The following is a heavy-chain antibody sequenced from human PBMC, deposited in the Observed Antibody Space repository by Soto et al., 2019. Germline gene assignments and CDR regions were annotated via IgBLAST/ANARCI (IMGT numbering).Heavy chain of an antibody. J-gene: IGHJ5*02. CDR2: INPSGGST. CDR1: GGTFSSYA. CDR3: ARDLDGWFDP. Sequence: ASVKVSCKASGGTFSSYAISWVRQAPGQGLEWMGIINPSGGSTSYAQKFQGRVTMTRDTSTSTVYMELSSLRSEDTAVYYCARDLDGWFDPWGQGTLVTVSS. V-gene: IGHV1-46*01.